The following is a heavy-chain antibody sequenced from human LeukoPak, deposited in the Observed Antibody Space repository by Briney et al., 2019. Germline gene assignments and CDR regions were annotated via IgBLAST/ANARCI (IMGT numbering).Heavy chain of an antibody. CDR1: GFTFSSYG. CDR3: AKDLRWGAVDY. J-gene: IGHJ4*02. Sequence: PGGSLRLSCAASGFTFSSYGMHWVRQAPGKGLEWVAVISYDGSNKYCADSVKGRFTISRDNSKSTLYLQMNSLRAEDTAVYYCAKDLRWGAVDYWGQGTLVTVSS. V-gene: IGHV3-30*18. CDR2: ISYDGSNK. D-gene: IGHD4-23*01.